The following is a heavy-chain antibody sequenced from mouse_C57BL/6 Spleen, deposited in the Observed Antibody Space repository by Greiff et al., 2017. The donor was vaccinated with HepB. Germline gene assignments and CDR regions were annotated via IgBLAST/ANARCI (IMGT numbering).Heavy chain of an antibody. CDR2: SDPSDSYT. D-gene: IGHD1-1*01. Sequence: QVQLKQPGAELVMPGASVKLSCKASGYTFTSYWMHWVKQRPGQGLEWIGESDPSDSYTNYNQKFKGKSTLTVDKSSSTAYMQLSSLTSEDSAVYYCARSDYYYGSFAYWGQGTLVTVSA. CDR1: GYTFTSYW. V-gene: IGHV1-69*01. CDR3: ARSDYYYGSFAY. J-gene: IGHJ3*01.